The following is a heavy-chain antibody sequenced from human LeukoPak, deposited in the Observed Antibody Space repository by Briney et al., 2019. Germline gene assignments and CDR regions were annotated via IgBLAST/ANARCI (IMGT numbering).Heavy chain of an antibody. CDR2: ISYDGSNK. J-gene: IGHJ3*02. D-gene: IGHD3-9*01. V-gene: IGHV3-30-3*01. CDR3: ARDSYDILTGHGGSAFDI. CDR1: GFTFSSYA. Sequence: GRSLRLSCAASGFTFSSYAMHWVRQAPGKGLEWVAVISYDGSNKYYADSVKGRFTISRDNSKNTLYLPMNSLRAEDTAVYYCARDSYDILTGHGGSAFDIWGQGTMVTVSS.